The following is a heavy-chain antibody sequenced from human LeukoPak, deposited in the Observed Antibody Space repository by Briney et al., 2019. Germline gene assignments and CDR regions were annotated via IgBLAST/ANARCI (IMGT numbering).Heavy chain of an antibody. CDR1: GGSFSGYY. CDR2: INHSGST. Sequence: SETLSLTCAVYGGSFSGYYWSWIRQPPGKGLEGIGEINHSGSTNYNPSLKSRVTISVDTSKNQFSLKLSSVTAADTAVYYFARGYVRILRYFDWLSWAFDYWGQGTLVTVSS. J-gene: IGHJ4*02. D-gene: IGHD3-9*01. CDR3: ARGYVRILRYFDWLSWAFDY. V-gene: IGHV4-34*01.